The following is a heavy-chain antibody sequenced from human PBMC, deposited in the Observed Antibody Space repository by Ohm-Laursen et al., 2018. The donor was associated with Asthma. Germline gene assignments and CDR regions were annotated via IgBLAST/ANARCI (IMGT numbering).Heavy chain of an antibody. CDR3: ARIGPEWELPGREYSLIH. CDR1: GFIFSDYY. Sequence: GSLRLSCSAFGFIFSDYYMSWIRQAPGKGLEWVSYISGSGDYTNYADSVKGRFTVSRDNAKNSLYLQMDSLRVDDTALYYCARIGPEWELPGREYSLIHWGQGTLVTVSS. CDR2: ISGSGDYT. J-gene: IGHJ1*01. V-gene: IGHV3-11*06. D-gene: IGHD1-26*01.